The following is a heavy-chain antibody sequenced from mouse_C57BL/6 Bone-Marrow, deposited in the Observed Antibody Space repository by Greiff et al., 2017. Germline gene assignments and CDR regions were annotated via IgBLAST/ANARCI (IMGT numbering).Heavy chain of an antibody. V-gene: IGHV1-69*01. CDR2: IDPSDSYT. D-gene: IGHD1-2*01. J-gene: IGHJ2*01. Sequence: QVQLKQPGAELVMPGASVKLSCKASGYTFTSYWMHWVKQRPGQGLEWLGEIDPSDSYTNYNQKFKGKSTLTVDKSSSTAYMQLSSLTSEDSAVYYCARWGIKDYFDYWGQGTTLTVSS. CDR1: GYTFTSYW. CDR3: ARWGIKDYFDY.